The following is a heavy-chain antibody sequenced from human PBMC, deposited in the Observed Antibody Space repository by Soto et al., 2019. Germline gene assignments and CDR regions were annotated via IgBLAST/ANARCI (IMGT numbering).Heavy chain of an antibody. Sequence: ASVKVSCKASGYTFTSYGISWVRQAPGQGLEWMGWISAYNGNTNYAQKLQGRVTMTTDTSTSTAYMELRSLRSDDTAVYYCARVRTITGTNSPSHPPFNYWGQGTLVTVSS. D-gene: IGHD1-7*01. CDR2: ISAYNGNT. CDR3: ARVRTITGTNSPSHPPFNY. CDR1: GYTFTSYG. V-gene: IGHV1-18*01. J-gene: IGHJ4*02.